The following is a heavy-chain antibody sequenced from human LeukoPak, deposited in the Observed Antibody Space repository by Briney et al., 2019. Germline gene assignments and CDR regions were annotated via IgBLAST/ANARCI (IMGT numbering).Heavy chain of an antibody. V-gene: IGHV1-8*01. J-gene: IGHJ6*02. CDR3: ARRPHSSSWYWDYYYGMDV. Sequence: ASVKVSCKASGYTFTSYDISWVRQATGQGLEWMGWMNPNSGNTGYAQKFQGRVTMTRNPYISTAYMELSSLRSEDTAVYYCARRPHSSSWYWDYYYGMDVWGQGTTVTVSS. D-gene: IGHD6-13*01. CDR2: MNPNSGNT. CDR1: GYTFTSYD.